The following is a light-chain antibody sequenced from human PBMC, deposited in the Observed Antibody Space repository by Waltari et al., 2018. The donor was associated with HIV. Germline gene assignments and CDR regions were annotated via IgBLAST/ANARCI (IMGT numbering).Light chain of an antibody. V-gene: IGKV1-39*01. CDR1: KSIRSY. CDR3: QQSHSTPWT. J-gene: IGKJ1*01. CDR2: AAS. Sequence: IKMTQSPSSLSASVGDRVTITCRASKSIRSYLNWYQQKSGKAPKLLIYAASSLQSGVPSRFSGSGSGAEYTLTIISLQPEDFATYYCQQSHSTPWTFGQGTKVEIK.